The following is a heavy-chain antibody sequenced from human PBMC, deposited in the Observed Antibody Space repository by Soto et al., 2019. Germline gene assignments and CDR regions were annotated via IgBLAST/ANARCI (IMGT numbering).Heavy chain of an antibody. CDR3: ARLDYGSGTPHFDV. CDR2: IFPDDSDT. CDR1: GYSFTSYW. D-gene: IGHD3-10*01. V-gene: IGHV5-51*01. Sequence: PGESLKISCQVSGYSFTSYWIGWVRQMSGKGLEWMAMIFPDDSDTRYSPSFQGRVTISVDKSTSTASLQWHSLEASDTAMYYCARLDYGSGTPHFDVWDQGTQVTVSS. J-gene: IGHJ4*02.